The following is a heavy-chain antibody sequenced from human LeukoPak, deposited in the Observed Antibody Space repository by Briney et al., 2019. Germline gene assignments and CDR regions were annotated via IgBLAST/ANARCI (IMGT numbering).Heavy chain of an antibody. J-gene: IGHJ3*01. CDR2: VYYTGST. Sequence: PSETLSLTCTASGGSFSSYYWSWVRQPPGKGLEWIGFVYYTGSTNYSPSLKSRVTISVDTSKNQFSLKLRSVTAADTAVYYCARISSSNWYNERGAFDVWGQGTMVTVSS. V-gene: IGHV4-59*01. D-gene: IGHD6-13*01. CDR3: ARISSSNWYNERGAFDV. CDR1: GGSFSSYY.